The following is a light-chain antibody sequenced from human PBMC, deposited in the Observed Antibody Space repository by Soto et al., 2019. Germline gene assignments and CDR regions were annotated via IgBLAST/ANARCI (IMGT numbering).Light chain of an antibody. V-gene: IGLV1-47*02. J-gene: IGLJ2*01. CDR1: SSNIGSNY. CDR3: AAWDDSLSGPVV. CDR2: SNN. Sequence: QSVLTQPPSASGTPGQRVTISCSGSSSNIGSNYVYWYQQLPGTAPKLLIYSNNQRPSGVPDRLSGSKSGTSASLAISGLRSEDEADYYCAAWDDSLSGPVVFGGGTKLTVL.